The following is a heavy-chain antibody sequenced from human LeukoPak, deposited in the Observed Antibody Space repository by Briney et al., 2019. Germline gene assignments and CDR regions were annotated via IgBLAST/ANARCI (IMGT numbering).Heavy chain of an antibody. V-gene: IGHV3-21*01. CDR3: ARLGTVAGHTFDY. CDR2: ISSSSSYI. Sequence: KPGGSLRLSCAASGFTFSSYSMNWVRQAPGKGLEWVSSISSSSSYIYYADSVKGRFTISRDNAKNSLYLQMNSLRAEDTAVYYCARLGTVAGHTFDYWGQGILVTVSS. D-gene: IGHD6-19*01. J-gene: IGHJ4*02. CDR1: GFTFSSYS.